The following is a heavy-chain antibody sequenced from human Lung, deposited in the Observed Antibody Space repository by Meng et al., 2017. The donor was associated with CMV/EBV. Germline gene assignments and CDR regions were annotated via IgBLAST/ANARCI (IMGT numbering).Heavy chain of an antibody. Sequence: SGSPFPGYYIHWVRQAPGPGLEWIGPINSNSDATNYAQTFQTRLTMTRDTSISTVYMELTRLTSDDTAVYYCARGGVLLPAGKSRFDHWGLGTLVTVSS. CDR1: GSPFPGYY. J-gene: IGHJ5*02. CDR2: INSNSDAT. V-gene: IGHV1-2*06. CDR3: ARGGVLLPAGKSRFDH. D-gene: IGHD2-2*01.